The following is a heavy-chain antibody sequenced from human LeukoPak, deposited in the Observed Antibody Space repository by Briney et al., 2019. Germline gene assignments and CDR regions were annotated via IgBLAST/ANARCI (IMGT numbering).Heavy chain of an antibody. CDR2: IYYSGST. CDR3: ARDSPPGSSSWYGLDY. Sequence: SQTLSLTCTVSGGSISSGGYYWSWIRQHSGKGLEWIGYIYYSGSTYYNPSLKSRVTISVDTSKNQFSLKLSSVTAADTAVYYCARDSPPGSSSWYGLDYWGQGTLVTVSS. V-gene: IGHV4-31*03. D-gene: IGHD6-13*01. CDR1: GGSISSGGYY. J-gene: IGHJ4*02.